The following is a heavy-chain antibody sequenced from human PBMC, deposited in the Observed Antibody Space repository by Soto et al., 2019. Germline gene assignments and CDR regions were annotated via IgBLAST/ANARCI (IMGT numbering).Heavy chain of an antibody. CDR2: IIPIFGTA. CDR3: ATRPVELERDYYGMDV. Sequence: QVQLVQSGAEVKKPGSSVKVSCKASGGTFSSYAISWVRQAPGQGLEWMGGIIPIFGTANYAQKFQGRVTITADESTSTAYMELSSLRSEDTAVYYCATRPVELERDYYGMDVWGQGTTVTVSS. CDR1: GGTFSSYA. J-gene: IGHJ6*02. V-gene: IGHV1-69*01. D-gene: IGHD1-1*01.